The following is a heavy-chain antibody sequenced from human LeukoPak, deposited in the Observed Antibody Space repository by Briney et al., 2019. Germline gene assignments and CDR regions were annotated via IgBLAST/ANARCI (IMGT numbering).Heavy chain of an antibody. CDR1: GGTFSSYA. D-gene: IGHD3-3*01. J-gene: IGHJ4*02. CDR2: IIPIFGTA. V-gene: IGHV1-69*05. Sequence: VASVKVSCKASGGTFSSYAISWVRQAPGQGLEWMGRIIPIFGTANYAQKFQGRVTITTGESTSTAYMELSSLRSEDTAVYYCARELRFLEWLRPGYWGQGTLVTVSS. CDR3: ARELRFLEWLRPGY.